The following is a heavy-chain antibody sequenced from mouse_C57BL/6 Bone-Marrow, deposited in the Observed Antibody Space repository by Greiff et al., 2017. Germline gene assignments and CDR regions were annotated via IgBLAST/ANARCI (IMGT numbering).Heavy chain of an antibody. V-gene: IGHV1-64*01. CDR2: IHPNSGST. CDR3: ARGLITYYFDY. J-gene: IGHJ2*01. Sequence: QVQLQQPGAELVKPGASVKLSCKASGYTFTSYWMHWVKQRPGPGLEWIGMIHPNSGSTNYNEKFKSKATLTVDKSSSTAYMQLSSLTSEDSAVYYCARGLITYYFDYWGQGTTLTVSS. D-gene: IGHD1-1*01. CDR1: GYTFTSYW.